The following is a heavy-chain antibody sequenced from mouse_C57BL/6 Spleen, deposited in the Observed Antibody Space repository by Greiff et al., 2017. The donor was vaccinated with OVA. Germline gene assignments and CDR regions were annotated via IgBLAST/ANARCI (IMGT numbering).Heavy chain of an antibody. CDR3: ARDADDDYYDAMDY. J-gene: IGHJ4*01. Sequence: EVNVVESGGGLVQSGRSLRLSCATSGFTFSDFYMEWVRQAPGKGLEWIAASRNKANDYTTEYSASVKGRFIVSRDTSQSILYLQMNALRAEDTAIYYCARDADDDYYDAMDYWGQGTSVTVSA. CDR1: GFTFSDFY. V-gene: IGHV7-1*01. CDR2: SRNKANDYTT. D-gene: IGHD2-3*01.